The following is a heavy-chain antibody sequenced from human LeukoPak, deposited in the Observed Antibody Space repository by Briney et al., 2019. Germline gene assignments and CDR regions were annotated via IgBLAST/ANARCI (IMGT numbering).Heavy chain of an antibody. CDR2: MNPNSGNT. Sequence: ASVKVSCKASGYTFTSYDINWVRQATGQGLEWMGWMNPNSGNTGYAQKFQGRVTMTRNTSISTAYMELSSLRSEDTAVYYCARAARIAAAGIRGWFDPWGQGTLVTVSS. V-gene: IGHV1-8*01. CDR3: ARAARIAAAGIRGWFDP. CDR1: GYTFTSYD. D-gene: IGHD6-13*01. J-gene: IGHJ5*02.